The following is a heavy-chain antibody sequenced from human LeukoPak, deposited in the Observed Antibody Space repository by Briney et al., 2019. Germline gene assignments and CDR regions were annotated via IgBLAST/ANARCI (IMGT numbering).Heavy chain of an antibody. J-gene: IGHJ4*02. CDR1: GFTFTSSA. CDR3: AAGSKEQWLTLDY. Sequence: ASVTVSRKASGFTFTSSAVQWVRQARGQRLEWIGWIVVGSGNTNYAQKFQERVTITRDMSTSTAYMELSSLRSEDTAVYYCAAGSKEQWLTLDYWGQGTLVTVSS. CDR2: IVVGSGNT. D-gene: IGHD6-19*01. V-gene: IGHV1-58*01.